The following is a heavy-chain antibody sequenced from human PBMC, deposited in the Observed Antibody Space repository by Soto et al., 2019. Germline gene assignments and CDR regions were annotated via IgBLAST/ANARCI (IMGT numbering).Heavy chain of an antibody. CDR2: ISGGGGST. D-gene: IGHD2-21*02. Sequence: GGSLRLSCAASGFSFSKYGMSWVRQAPGKGLEWVSAISGGGGSTYFADSVKGRFTISRDNSKNTVYLQMNSLRAEDTAVYYCAKDAAHGGGSDWSDYWGQGTLVTVSS. V-gene: IGHV3-23*01. J-gene: IGHJ4*02. CDR3: AKDAAHGGGSDWSDY. CDR1: GFSFSKYG.